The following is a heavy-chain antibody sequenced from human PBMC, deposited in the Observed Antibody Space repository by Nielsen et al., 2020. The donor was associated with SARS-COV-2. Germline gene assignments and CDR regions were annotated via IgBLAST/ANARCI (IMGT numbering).Heavy chain of an antibody. Sequence: LKISCEASGITYINYGMSWVRQAPGKGLEWVSSIGTSGGNSYYSDSVKGRFTISRDISKNTLFLQMNSLRAEDTALYYCTTRTFYLDYWGQGTLVTVSS. CDR1: GITYINYG. CDR3: TTRTFYLDY. CDR2: IGTSGGNS. V-gene: IGHV3-23*01. D-gene: IGHD1-1*01. J-gene: IGHJ4*02.